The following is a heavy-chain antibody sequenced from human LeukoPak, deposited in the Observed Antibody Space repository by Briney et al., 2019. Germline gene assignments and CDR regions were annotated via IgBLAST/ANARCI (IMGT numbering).Heavy chain of an antibody. V-gene: IGHV3-53*01. J-gene: IGHJ4*02. CDR3: ARGGPYYYDSSGYYSPFDY. D-gene: IGHD3-22*01. CDR2: ISSGGST. CDR1: GFTVSSNY. Sequence: GGSLRRSCAASGFTVSSNYMSWVRQAPGKGLEWVSVISSGGSTYYADSVKGRFTISRDNSKNTLYLQMNGLRAEDTAVYYCARGGPYYYDSSGYYSPFDYWGQGTLVTVSS.